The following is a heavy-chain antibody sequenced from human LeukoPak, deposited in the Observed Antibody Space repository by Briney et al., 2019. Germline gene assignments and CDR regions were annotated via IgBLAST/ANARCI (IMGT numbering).Heavy chain of an antibody. Sequence: ASVKVSCKASGYTFTSHFMHWVRQAPGQGLEWMGIINPRGGSTSYTQKLQGRVTMTTDTSTSTAYMELRSLRSDDTAVYYCAREGCSSTSCSNLENWFDPWGQGTLVTVSS. CDR2: INPRGGST. CDR1: GYTFTSHF. V-gene: IGHV1-46*01. D-gene: IGHD2-2*01. CDR3: AREGCSSTSCSNLENWFDP. J-gene: IGHJ5*02.